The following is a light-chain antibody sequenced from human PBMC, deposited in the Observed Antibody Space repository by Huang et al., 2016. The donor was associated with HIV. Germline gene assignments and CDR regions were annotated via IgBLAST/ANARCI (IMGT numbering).Light chain of an antibody. J-gene: IGKJ1*01. CDR1: HGISNY. V-gene: IGKV1-27*01. CDR3: QKYKDAPPT. CDR2: PAY. Sequence: DIQMTQSPASLSASVGDRVTITCRASHGISNYLAWYQQKPGKAPQLLIHPAYLLQSGVASRFSGSGSGTDFTLTISSLQPEDVGTYFCQKYKDAPPTFGQGTKVEI.